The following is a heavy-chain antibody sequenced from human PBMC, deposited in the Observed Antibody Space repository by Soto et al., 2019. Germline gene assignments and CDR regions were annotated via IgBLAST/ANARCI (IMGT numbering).Heavy chain of an antibody. CDR2: IYYSGST. J-gene: IGHJ5*02. D-gene: IGHD3-3*01. CDR3: ARGGVLRFLEWLSHPTIYYGMDP. CDR1: GGSISSGDYY. V-gene: IGHV4-30-4*01. Sequence: PSETLSLTCTVSGGSISSGDYYWSWIRQPPGKGLEWIVYIYYSGSTYYSPSLKSRVTISVDTSKNQFSLKLSSVTAADTAVYYCARGGVLRFLEWLSHPTIYYGMDPWGPGTPVTVSS.